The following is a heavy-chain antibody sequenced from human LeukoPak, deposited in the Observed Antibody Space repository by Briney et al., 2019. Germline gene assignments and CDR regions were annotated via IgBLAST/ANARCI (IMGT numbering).Heavy chain of an antibody. V-gene: IGHV1-69*13. CDR1: GGTFSSYA. CDR3: ARGFYGSGSYFNYYYYYMDV. Sequence: SVKVSCKASGGTFSSYAISWVRQAPGQGLEWMGGIIPIFGTANYAQKFQGRVTITADESTSTAYMELSSLRSEDTAVYYCARGFYGSGSYFNYYYYYMDVWGKGTTVTISS. D-gene: IGHD3-10*01. J-gene: IGHJ6*03. CDR2: IIPIFGTA.